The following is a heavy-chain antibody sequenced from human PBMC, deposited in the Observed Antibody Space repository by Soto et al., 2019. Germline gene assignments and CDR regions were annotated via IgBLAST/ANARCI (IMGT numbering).Heavy chain of an antibody. V-gene: IGHV1-46*01. D-gene: IGHD6-13*01. CDR1: GYIFTNYY. Sequence: QVQLVQSGAEVKKPGASGKISCKASGYIFTNYYIHWVRQAPGQGLEWMAIINPLPTSGSTNYAQKFQGRVTVTRDTSTSTVYLELSSLRSDDTAVYYCARDLAAAAYWGQGTLVTVSS. J-gene: IGHJ4*02. CDR3: ARDLAAAAY. CDR2: INPLPTSGST.